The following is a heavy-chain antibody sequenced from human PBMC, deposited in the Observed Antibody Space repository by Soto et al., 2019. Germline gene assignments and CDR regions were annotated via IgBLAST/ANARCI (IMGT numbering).Heavy chain of an antibody. Sequence: PSETLSLTCAVSGGSISSGGYSWSWIRQPPGKGLEWIGYIYHSGSTYYNPSLKSRVTISVDTSKNQFSLKLSSVTAADTAVYYCARESGPAAARRGIDYWGQGTLVTVSS. CDR2: IYHSGST. CDR3: ARESGPAAARRGIDY. J-gene: IGHJ4*02. D-gene: IGHD6-6*01. CDR1: GGSISSGGYS. V-gene: IGHV4-30-2*05.